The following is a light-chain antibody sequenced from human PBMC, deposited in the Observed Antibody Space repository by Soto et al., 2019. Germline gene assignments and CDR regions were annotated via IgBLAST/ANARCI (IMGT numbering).Light chain of an antibody. CDR1: SSNIGNNP. CDR3: GTWDMSLSAGL. Sequence: QSVLTQPPSVSAAPGQTVTISCSGSSSNIGNNPVSWYQQLPGTAPKLLIYDSDKRPSGIPDRFSGSKSGTSATLAITGLQTGDEADYYCGTWDMSLSAGLFGGGTKLTVL. CDR2: DSD. V-gene: IGLV1-51*01. J-gene: IGLJ3*02.